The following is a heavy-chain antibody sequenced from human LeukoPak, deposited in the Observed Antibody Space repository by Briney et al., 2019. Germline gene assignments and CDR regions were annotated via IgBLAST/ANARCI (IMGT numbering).Heavy chain of an antibody. CDR1: GGSISNYY. J-gene: IGHJ5*02. CDR2: ISYSGGT. V-gene: IGHV4-59*08. Sequence: SETLSLTCTVSGGSISNYYGNWIRQPPGKGLEWVGHISYSGGTKFNPSLQGRVTISIDTSKNQFSLDLGSLNAPDTAVYYCARRVIRSAAGVPVTWLDPWG. D-gene: IGHD3-3*01. CDR3: ARRVIRSAAGVPVTWLDP.